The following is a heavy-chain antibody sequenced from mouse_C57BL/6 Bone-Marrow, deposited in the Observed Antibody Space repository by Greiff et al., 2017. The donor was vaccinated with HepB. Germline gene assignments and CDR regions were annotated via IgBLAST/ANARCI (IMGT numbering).Heavy chain of an antibody. Sequence: EVKLQESGPGLVKPSQSLSLTCSVTGYSITSGYYWNWIRQFPGNKLEWMGYISYDGSNNYNPSLKNRISITRDTSKNQFFLKLNSVTTEDTATYYCARPSRSLYYYAMDYWGQGTSVTVSS. CDR2: ISYDGSN. CDR3: ARPSRSLYYYAMDY. V-gene: IGHV3-6*01. J-gene: IGHJ4*01. D-gene: IGHD1-1*01. CDR1: GYSITSGYY.